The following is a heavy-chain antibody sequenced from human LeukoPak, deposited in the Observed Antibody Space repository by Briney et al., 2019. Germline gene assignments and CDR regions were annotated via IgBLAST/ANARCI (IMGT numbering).Heavy chain of an antibody. J-gene: IGHJ6*02. D-gene: IGHD2-2*01. V-gene: IGHV3-23*01. CDR2: ISGSGGST. Sequence: PGGSLRLSCAASGSTFSSYAMSWVRRAPGKGLEWVSAISGSGGSTYYADSVKGRFTISRDNSKNTLYLQMNSLRAEDTAVYYCAKVPHCSSTSCYYGYYYYGMDVWGQGTTVTVSS. CDR1: GSTFSSYA. CDR3: AKVPHCSSTSCYYGYYYYGMDV.